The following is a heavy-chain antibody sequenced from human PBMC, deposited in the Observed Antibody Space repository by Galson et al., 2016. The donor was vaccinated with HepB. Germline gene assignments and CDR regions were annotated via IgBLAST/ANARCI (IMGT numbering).Heavy chain of an antibody. V-gene: IGHV3-7*02. CDR3: AALDTASFRDEGGY. CDR2: INYDGSAK. CDR1: GFTFSRHW. D-gene: IGHD5-18*01. Sequence: SLRLSCAASGFTFSRHWMSWVRQAPGKGLEWVACINYDGSAKYYVDSVKGRFTISRDNAKNSLYLQMNSLTAEDTAVYSCAALDTASFRDEGGYWGQGSLVTDSS. J-gene: IGHJ4*02.